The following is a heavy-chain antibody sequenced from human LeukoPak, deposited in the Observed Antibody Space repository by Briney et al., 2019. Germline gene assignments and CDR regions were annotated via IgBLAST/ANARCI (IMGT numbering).Heavy chain of an antibody. J-gene: IGHJ5*02. V-gene: IGHV4-39*01. CDR3: ARRSTVAGRGRFDP. D-gene: IGHD6-19*01. CDR2: VHHSGST. CDR1: GGSIMSTSYY. Sequence: SETLSLTCTVSGGSIMSTSYYWGWIRQPPGKGLEWLGSVHHSGSTYDNPSLMSRVTISVDTSKNQFSLKLISVTAADLAVYYCARRSTVAGRGRFDPWGQGTLVTVSS.